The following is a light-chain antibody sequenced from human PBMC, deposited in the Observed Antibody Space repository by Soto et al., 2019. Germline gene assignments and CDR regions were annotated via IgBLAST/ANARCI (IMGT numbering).Light chain of an antibody. Sequence: EIVLTQSPGTLSLSPGERAPLSCRASQSVSSSYLAWYQQKPGQAPRLLIYGASSRATGIPDRFSGSGSGTDVTLTINRLEPEDCSVYYCQQYGSSLITFGQGTRLEIK. CDR1: QSVSSSY. CDR2: GAS. CDR3: QQYGSSLIT. J-gene: IGKJ5*01. V-gene: IGKV3-20*01.